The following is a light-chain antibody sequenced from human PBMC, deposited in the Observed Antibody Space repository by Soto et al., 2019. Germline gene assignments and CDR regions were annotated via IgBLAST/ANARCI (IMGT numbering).Light chain of an antibody. CDR3: QKYRIWPPT. CDR1: LSVSSS. V-gene: IGKV3-15*01. CDR2: DAS. Sequence: EVVMTQTPATLSVSPGERATLSCRASLSVSSSLAWYQLKLGQAPRLLIYDASSRATAIPARFSGSGSGTDFTLTISGLQSEDFAVYSCQKYRIWPPTFGPGTRVDV. J-gene: IGKJ3*01.